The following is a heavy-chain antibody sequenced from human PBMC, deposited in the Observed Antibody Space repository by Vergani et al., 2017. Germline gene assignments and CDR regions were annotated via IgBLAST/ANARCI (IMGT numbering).Heavy chain of an antibody. CDR3: ARWGPIVGVVMSTRPYNWFDP. D-gene: IGHD3-3*01. J-gene: IGHJ5*02. CDR1: GGSFSGYY. V-gene: IGHV4-34*01. CDR2: INHSGST. Sequence: QVQLQQWGAGLLKPSETLSLTCAVSGGSFSGYYWSWIRQPPGKGLEWIGEINHSGSTNYNPSLKNRVTISVDTSKNQFSLKLSSVTAADTAVYYCARWGPIVGVVMSTRPYNWFDPGGQGTLVTVSS.